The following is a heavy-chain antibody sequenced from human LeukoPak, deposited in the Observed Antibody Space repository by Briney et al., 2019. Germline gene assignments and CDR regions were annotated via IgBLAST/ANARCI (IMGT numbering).Heavy chain of an antibody. J-gene: IGHJ4*02. D-gene: IGHD6-19*01. CDR3: ASADHYSSGWYYFDY. CDR1: GGSISSSNW. V-gene: IGHV4-4*02. CDR2: IYHSGST. Sequence: SGTLSLTCAVSGGSISSSNWWSWVRQPPGKGLEWIGEIYHSGSTNYNPSLKSRVTISVDKSKNQFSLKLSSVTAADTAVYYCASADHYSSGWYYFDYWGQGTLVTVSS.